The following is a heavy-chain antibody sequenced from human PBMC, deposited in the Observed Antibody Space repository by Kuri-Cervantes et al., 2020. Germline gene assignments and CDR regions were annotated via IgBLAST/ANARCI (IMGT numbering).Heavy chain of an antibody. CDR3: ARFGGDCSPNCFDP. V-gene: IGHV3-23*01. D-gene: IGHD2-21*02. J-gene: IGHJ5*02. CDR2: ISGSGGST. CDR1: GFTFSSYA. Sequence: GESLKISCAASGFTFSSYAMSWVRQAPGKGLEWVSAISGSGGSTYYADSVKGRFRISRDNSKNTLCLQMNSLRAEDTAVFYCARFGGDCSPNCFDPWGQGTLVTVSS.